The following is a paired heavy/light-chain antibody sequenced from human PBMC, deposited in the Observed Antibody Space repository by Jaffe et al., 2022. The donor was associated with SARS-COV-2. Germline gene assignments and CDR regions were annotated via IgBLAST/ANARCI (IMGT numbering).Heavy chain of an antibody. CDR1: GFSFSTHG. CDR3: AKSPGSWGHDY. Sequence: EVKLLESGGGLVQPGGSLRLSCAASGFSFSTHGMSWVRQAPGKGLEWVSSITDSGGITYYADSVKGRFTISRDNSENTLYLQMNSLRAEDTAIYSCAKSPGSWGHDYWGQGTLVTVSS. V-gene: IGHV3-23*01. J-gene: IGHJ4*02. D-gene: IGHD3-16*01. CDR2: ITDSGGIT.
Light chain of an antibody. J-gene: IGLJ1*01. V-gene: IGLV2-14*01. CDR2: DVS. Sequence: QSALTQPASVSGSPGQSITISCIGTSSDVGGYKHVSWYQQHPGKAPKLMIYDVSNRPSGVSNRFSGSKSGNTASLTVSGLQAEDEADYYCSSYTSSSTLVFGTGTKVTVL. CDR3: SSYTSSSTLV. CDR1: SSDVGGYKH.